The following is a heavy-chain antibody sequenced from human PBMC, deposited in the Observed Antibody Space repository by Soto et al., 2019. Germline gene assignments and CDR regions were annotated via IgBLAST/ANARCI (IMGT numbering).Heavy chain of an antibody. V-gene: IGHV3-30*03. D-gene: IGHD1-1*01. CDR1: GFTFSDYG. CDR2: ISYDGSNK. CDR3: ARYRGNWNYVDY. J-gene: IGHJ4*01. Sequence: GGSLRLSCAASGFTFSDYGMHWVSQAPGKGPEWVAGISYDGSNKWYADSVKGRFTISRGSSENTLDLQMDSLRIEDTAVYYCARYRGNWNYVDYWGHGA.